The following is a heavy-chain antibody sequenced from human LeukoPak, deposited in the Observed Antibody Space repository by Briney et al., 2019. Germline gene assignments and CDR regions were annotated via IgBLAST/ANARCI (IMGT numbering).Heavy chain of an antibody. CDR1: GGSITSSTYY. J-gene: IGHJ4*02. V-gene: IGHV4-39*01. D-gene: IGHD3-22*01. Sequence: PSETLSLTCTVSGGSITSSTYYWGWIRQPPGKGLEWIGSIYYSGSTYYNPSLKSRVTISVDTSKNQFSLKLSSVTAADTAVYYCARQYYHSSGYYYGKIRHFDYWGQGTLVTVSA. CDR2: IYYSGST. CDR3: ARQYYHSSGYYYGKIRHFDY.